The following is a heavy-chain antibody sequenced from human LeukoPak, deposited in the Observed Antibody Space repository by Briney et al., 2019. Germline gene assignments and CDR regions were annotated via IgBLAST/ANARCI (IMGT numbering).Heavy chain of an antibody. V-gene: IGHV3-7*01. J-gene: IGHJ4*02. CDR2: IKQDGSEK. Sequence: PGGSLRLSCAASGFTFSRYWMSWVRQAPGKGLEWVANIKQDGSEKCYVDSVKGRFTISRDNAKNSLYLQMNSLRAEDTAVYYCARFPDYYDSSGQLDYWGQGTLVTVSS. CDR1: GFTFSRYW. D-gene: IGHD3-22*01. CDR3: ARFPDYYDSSGQLDY.